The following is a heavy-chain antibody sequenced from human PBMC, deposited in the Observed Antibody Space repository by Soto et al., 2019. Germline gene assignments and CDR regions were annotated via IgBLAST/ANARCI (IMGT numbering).Heavy chain of an antibody. Sequence: VQLVESGGGLVQPGGSLRLSCAACGFTFSSYWMHWVRQAPGKGLVWVSRINSDGSSTSYADSVKGRFTISRDNAKNTLYLQMNRLRAEDTAVYYCVRTSLVVAAATREDYWGQGTLVTVSS. CDR1: GFTFSSYW. CDR3: VRTSLVVAAATREDY. D-gene: IGHD2-15*01. J-gene: IGHJ4*02. CDR2: INSDGSST. V-gene: IGHV3-74*01.